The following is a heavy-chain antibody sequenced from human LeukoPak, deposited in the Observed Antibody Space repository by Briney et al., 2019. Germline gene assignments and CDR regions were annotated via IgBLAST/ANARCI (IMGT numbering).Heavy chain of an antibody. CDR2: ISSSGSTI. D-gene: IGHD2-8*01. Sequence: QPGGSLRLSXAASGFTFSSYEMNWVRQAPGKGVEWVSYISSSGSTIYYADSVKGRFTISRDNAKNSLYLQMNSLRAEDTDVYYCASSRPYCTNGVCFYFDYWGQGTLVTVSS. J-gene: IGHJ4*02. CDR1: GFTFSSYE. CDR3: ASSRPYCTNGVCFYFDY. V-gene: IGHV3-48*03.